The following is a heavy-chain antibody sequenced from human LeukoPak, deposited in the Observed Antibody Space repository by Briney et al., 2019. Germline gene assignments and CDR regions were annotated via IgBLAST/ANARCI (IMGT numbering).Heavy chain of an antibody. Sequence: ASVKVSCKASGYTFTGYYMHWVRQAPGQGLEWMGWINPNSGGTNYAQKFQGRVTMTRDTSISTAYMELSRLRSDDTAVYYCARGARIVVVPAGWFDPWGQGTLVTVSS. CDR1: GYTFTGYY. D-gene: IGHD2-2*01. CDR2: INPNSGGT. CDR3: ARGARIVVVPAGWFDP. V-gene: IGHV1-2*02. J-gene: IGHJ5*02.